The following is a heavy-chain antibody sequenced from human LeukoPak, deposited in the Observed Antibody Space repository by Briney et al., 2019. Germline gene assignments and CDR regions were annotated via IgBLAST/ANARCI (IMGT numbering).Heavy chain of an antibody. V-gene: IGHV3-30*02. D-gene: IGHD2-15*01. CDR3: AKDHGYCSGGSCYSDYYYGMDV. CDR2: IRYDGTNK. CDR1: GFTFSSYG. J-gene: IGHJ6*02. Sequence: GGSLRLSCAATGFTFSSYGMHWVRQAPGKGLEWVAFIRYDGTNKYYADSVKGRFTISRDNSKNTLYLQMNSLRAEDTAVYYCAKDHGYCSGGSCYSDYYYGMDVWGQGTTVTVSS.